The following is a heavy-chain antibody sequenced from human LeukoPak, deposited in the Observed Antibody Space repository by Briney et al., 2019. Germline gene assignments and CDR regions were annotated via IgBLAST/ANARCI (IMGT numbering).Heavy chain of an antibody. CDR1: GFTFSSYD. CDR3: AKAPPVTYYYYMDV. V-gene: IGHV3-23*01. CDR2: ISGSGGST. J-gene: IGHJ6*03. Sequence: GGALRLSCAASGFTFSSYDMTWVRQAPGKGLEWVSAISGSGGSTYYADSVKGRFTISRDNSKNTLYLQMNSLRAEDTAVYYCAKAPPVTYYYYMDVWGKGTTVTISS. D-gene: IGHD4-17*01.